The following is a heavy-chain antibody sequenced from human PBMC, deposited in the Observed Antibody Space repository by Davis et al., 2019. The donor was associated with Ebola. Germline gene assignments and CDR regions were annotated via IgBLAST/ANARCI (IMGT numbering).Heavy chain of an antibody. CDR1: GFTFSSYG. D-gene: IGHD1-26*01. CDR2: ISYDGSNK. J-gene: IGHJ4*02. CDR3: AKPMWELLTPFDY. V-gene: IGHV3-30*18. Sequence: PGGSLRLSCAASGFTFSSYGMHWVRQAPGKGLEWVAVISYDGSNKYYADSVKGRFTISRDNSKNTLYLQMNSLRAEDTAVYYCAKPMWELLTPFDYWGQGTLVTVSS.